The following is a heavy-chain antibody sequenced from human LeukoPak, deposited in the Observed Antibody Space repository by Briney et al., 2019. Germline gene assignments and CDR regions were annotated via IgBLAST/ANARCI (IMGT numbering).Heavy chain of an antibody. J-gene: IGHJ4*02. CDR3: TKDLDDDNGGF. D-gene: IGHD3/OR15-3a*01. CDR1: GFTVSSNY. Sequence: SGGSLRLSCAASGFTVSSNYMSWVRQAPGKGLEWVSAITGSGDTTYYTDSVQGRFTISRDNSKNTLYLQMNSLRVEDTAIYYCTKDLDDDNGGFWGQGALVTVSS. CDR2: ITGSGDTT. V-gene: IGHV3-23*01.